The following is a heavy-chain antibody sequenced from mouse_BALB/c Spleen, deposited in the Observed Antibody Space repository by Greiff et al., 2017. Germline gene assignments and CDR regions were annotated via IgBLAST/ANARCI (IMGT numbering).Heavy chain of an antibody. Sequence: VQLQQSGTVLARPGASVKMSCKASGYTFTSYWMHWVKQRPGQGLEWIGAIYPGNSDTSYNQKFKGKAKLTAVTSTSTAYMELSSLTNEDSAVYYCTRYDYDIDYAMDYWGQGTSVTVSS. J-gene: IGHJ4*01. CDR3: TRYDYDIDYAMDY. CDR2: IYPGNSDT. V-gene: IGHV1-5*01. CDR1: GYTFTSYW. D-gene: IGHD2-4*01.